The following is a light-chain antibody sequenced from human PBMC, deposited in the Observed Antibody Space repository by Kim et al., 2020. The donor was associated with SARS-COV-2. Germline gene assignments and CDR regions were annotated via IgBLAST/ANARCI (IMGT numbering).Light chain of an antibody. J-gene: IGKJ4*01. CDR1: QSVSTS. Sequence: LSPGDRAPLSCRASQSVSTSLAWYQQRSGQAPRVLIYDASNRATGIPARFSGSGSGTDFTLTISSLQPEDFAVYYCQQRSSWPLTFGGGTKVDIK. CDR3: QQRSSWPLT. V-gene: IGKV3-11*01. CDR2: DAS.